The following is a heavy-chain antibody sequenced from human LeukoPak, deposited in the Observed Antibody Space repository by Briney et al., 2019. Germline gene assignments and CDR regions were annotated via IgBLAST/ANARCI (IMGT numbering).Heavy chain of an antibody. Sequence: GSLRLSFATSGFTLSSYSIRWVRQAPGKGLGGGSVISGSGGSTYYADSVKGRFTISRDNSKNTLYLQMNSLRAEDTAVYYCAKEQNTYSSSPPDYWGQGTLVTVSS. CDR2: ISGSGGST. CDR3: AKEQNTYSSSPPDY. V-gene: IGHV3-23*01. D-gene: IGHD6-13*01. J-gene: IGHJ4*02. CDR1: GFTLSSYS.